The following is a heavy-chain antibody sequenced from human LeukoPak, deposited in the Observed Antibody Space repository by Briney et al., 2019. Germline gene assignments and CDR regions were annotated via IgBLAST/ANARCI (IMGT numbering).Heavy chain of an antibody. V-gene: IGHV1-69*01. J-gene: IGHJ3*02. CDR2: IIPIFGTA. Sequence: IIPIFGTANYAQKFQGRVTITADESTSTAYMELSSLRSEDTAVYYCARITMATNAFDIWGQGTMVTVSS. D-gene: IGHD3-10*01. CDR3: ARITMATNAFDI.